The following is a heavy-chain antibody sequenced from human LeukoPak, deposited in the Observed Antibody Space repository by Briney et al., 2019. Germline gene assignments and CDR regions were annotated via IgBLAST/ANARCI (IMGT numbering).Heavy chain of an antibody. Sequence: GGSLRLSCAASGFTFSSYGMHWVRQAPGKGLEWVAVILSDGSKEFYTDSVKGRFTISRDNSKNTLYLQMNSLRAEDTAVYYCTTDISTSGDYWGQGTLVTVSS. CDR1: GFTFSSYG. D-gene: IGHD3-16*01. J-gene: IGHJ4*02. CDR2: ILSDGSKE. V-gene: IGHV3-33*01. CDR3: TTDISTSGDY.